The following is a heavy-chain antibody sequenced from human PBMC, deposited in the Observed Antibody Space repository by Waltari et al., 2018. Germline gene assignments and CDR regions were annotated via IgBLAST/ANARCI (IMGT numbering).Heavy chain of an antibody. J-gene: IGHJ4*02. CDR3: ARDRGRGLYLDS. CDR1: GESMSGNYW. V-gene: IGHV4-4*02. D-gene: IGHD2-15*01. CDR2: IHRSGRT. Sequence: QVQLQESGPGLVKPSGTLSLTCAVSGESMSGNYWWSWVRQPPGKGLEWIGQIHRSGRTNYNPSLESRVTVSMDTSNNQLSLKVTSATAADTAVYYCARDRGRGLYLDSWGQGTLVTVSP.